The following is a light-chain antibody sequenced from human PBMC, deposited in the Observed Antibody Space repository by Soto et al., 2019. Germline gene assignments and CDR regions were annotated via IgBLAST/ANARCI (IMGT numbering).Light chain of an antibody. V-gene: IGKV3-20*01. Sequence: EIVLTQSPGTLSLSPGKRATLSCRASQSISSSYLAWYQQRPGQAPRLLIYGASSRATGIPDRFSGSGSGTEFTLTISRLEPEDFAVYYCQQFSSYPLTFGGGTKVDIK. CDR1: QSISSSY. J-gene: IGKJ4*01. CDR2: GAS. CDR3: QQFSSYPLT.